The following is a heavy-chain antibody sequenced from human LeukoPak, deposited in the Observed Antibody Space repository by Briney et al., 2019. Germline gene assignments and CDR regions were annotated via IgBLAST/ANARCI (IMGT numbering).Heavy chain of an antibody. J-gene: IGHJ4*02. Sequence: GGSLRLSCAASGFSFSGYSMNWVRQAPGKGMEWVSSISSGSTYIYYADSVKGRFTISRDNAKNSLYLQMNSLRAEDTAVYYCARSRTFYYDTGGYEWGQGTLVTVSS. CDR1: GFSFSGYS. CDR3: ARSRTFYYDTGGYE. D-gene: IGHD3-22*01. CDR2: ISSGSTYI. V-gene: IGHV3-21*01.